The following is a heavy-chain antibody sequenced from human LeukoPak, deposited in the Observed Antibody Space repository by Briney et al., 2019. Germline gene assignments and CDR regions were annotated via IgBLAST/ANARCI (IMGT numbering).Heavy chain of an antibody. CDR3: ARLGQGWGLDYFDY. D-gene: IGHD3-16*01. Sequence: GASVKVSCKASGYTFTRHGISWVRQAPGQGPEWMGWISPYSGNTKYAQKLQGRVTMTTDTSTSTAYMELRSLRSDDTAVYYCARLGQGWGLDYFDYWGQGTLVTVSS. V-gene: IGHV1-18*01. CDR1: GYTFTRHG. CDR2: ISPYSGNT. J-gene: IGHJ4*02.